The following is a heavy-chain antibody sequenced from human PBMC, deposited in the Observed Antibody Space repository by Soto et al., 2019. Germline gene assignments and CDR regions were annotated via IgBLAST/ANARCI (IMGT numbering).Heavy chain of an antibody. J-gene: IGHJ4*02. V-gene: IGHV3-30*04. CDR1: EFAFITYT. CDR3: ARPYSSGWSLPFDD. CDR2: TSYDEKNK. Sequence: FMRLSCTASEFAFITYTMHWISPAKGKGLEWVATTSYDEKNKYHADSVKGRFTISRDNSKNTLYLQMNNLRTEDTAVDYCARPYSSGWSLPFDDWGQGTLVTVS. D-gene: IGHD6-19*01.